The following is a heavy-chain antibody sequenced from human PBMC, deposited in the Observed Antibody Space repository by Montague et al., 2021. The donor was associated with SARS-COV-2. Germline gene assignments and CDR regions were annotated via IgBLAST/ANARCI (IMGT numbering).Heavy chain of an antibody. V-gene: IGHV4-59*08. CDR2: IYFSGST. J-gene: IGHJ3*02. CDR3: ARHGRFSVIVNTPRGAFDI. Sequence: SETLSLTCTVSGVSISNYYWSWIRQPPGKGLEWIGCIYFSGSTNYNPSLKSRVTISVDTSKNQFSLRLSSVTAADTAVYYCARHGRFSVIVNTPRGAFDIWGQGTMVTVSS. CDR1: GVSISNYY. D-gene: IGHD3-22*01.